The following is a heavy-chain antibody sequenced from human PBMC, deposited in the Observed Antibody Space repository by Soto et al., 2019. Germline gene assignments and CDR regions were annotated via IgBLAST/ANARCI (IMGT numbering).Heavy chain of an antibody. J-gene: IGHJ5*02. Sequence: ASVKVSCKVSGYTLTELSMHWVRQAPGKGLEWMGGSDPEDGETIYAQKFQGRVTMTEDTSTDTAYMELSSLRSEDTAVYYCATEILVRNWFDPWGQGTLVTVSS. D-gene: IGHD2-15*01. CDR1: GYTLTELS. V-gene: IGHV1-24*01. CDR3: ATEILVRNWFDP. CDR2: SDPEDGET.